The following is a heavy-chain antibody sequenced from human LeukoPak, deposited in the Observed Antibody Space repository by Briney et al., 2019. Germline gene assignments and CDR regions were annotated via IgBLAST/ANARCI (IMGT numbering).Heavy chain of an antibody. D-gene: IGHD3-22*01. CDR2: ISSSSSTI. CDR1: GFTFSSYS. Sequence: GGSLRLSCAASGFTFSSYSMNWVRQAPGKGLEWVSYISSSSSTIYYADSVKGRFTISRDNDKNSLYLQMNSLRAEDTAVYYCASTWGHYYDSSGYYALSFDYWGQGTLVTVSS. CDR3: ASTWGHYYDSSGYYALSFDY. J-gene: IGHJ4*02. V-gene: IGHV3-48*01.